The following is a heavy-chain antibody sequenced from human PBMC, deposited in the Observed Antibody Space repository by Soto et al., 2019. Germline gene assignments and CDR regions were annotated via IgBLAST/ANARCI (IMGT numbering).Heavy chain of an antibody. D-gene: IGHD2-2*01. CDR3: ATHATWSPGRFDP. CDR1: GESVKSGSYY. V-gene: IGHV4-61*01. J-gene: IGHJ5*02. Sequence: QVQLQESGPGLVRPSEILSLTCTVSGESVKSGSYYWNWIRQPPGKGLEWIGYIHYSGTTRYNPSLKSRVAMSIDTSKNQFSLKLTSVTAADTAVYYCATHATWSPGRFDPWGQGTLVTVSS. CDR2: IHYSGTT.